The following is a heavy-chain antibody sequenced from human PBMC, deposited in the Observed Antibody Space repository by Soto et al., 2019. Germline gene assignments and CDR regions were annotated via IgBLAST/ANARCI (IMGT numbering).Heavy chain of an antibody. CDR1: GFSFNTFE. D-gene: IGHD3-22*01. CDR3: ARPYYYDSSGYKL. CDR2: ISDHGGTT. V-gene: IGHV3-23*01. Sequence: GGSLRLSCAASGFSFNTFEMSWVRQAPGRGLEWVSFISDHGGTTYYADSVKGRFTISRDNAKDSLYLQMNSLRDEDTAVYYCARPYYYDSSGYKLWGQGTLVTVPS. J-gene: IGHJ4*02.